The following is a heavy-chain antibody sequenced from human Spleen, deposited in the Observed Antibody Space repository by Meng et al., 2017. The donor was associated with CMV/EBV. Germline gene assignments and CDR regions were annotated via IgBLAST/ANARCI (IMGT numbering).Heavy chain of an antibody. D-gene: IGHD7-27*01. CDR3: ARGRTGDLSYFDY. CDR2: INPHSGGT. V-gene: IGHV1-2*02. CDR1: GYTFTGLY. Sequence: APVKVSCQASGYTFTGLYIHCVQQATGQGLEWMGWINPHSGGTNYAQKFQGRVTMTRDTSITTAFLEVSRLRSDDTAVYFCARGRTGDLSYFDYWGQGTLVTVSS. J-gene: IGHJ4*02.